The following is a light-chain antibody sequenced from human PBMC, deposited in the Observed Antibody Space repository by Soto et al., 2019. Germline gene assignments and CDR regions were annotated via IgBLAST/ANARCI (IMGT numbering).Light chain of an antibody. V-gene: IGLV2-14*01. CDR1: SSDVGAYNY. Sequence: QSVLTQPASVSGSPGQSITISCTGTSSDVGAYNYVSWYQQYPGKAPKVIIFEVRKRPSGVSNRFSGSKSGDTASLTISGLQAEDEADYYCSSYRSSTTFVFGTRTKGTVL. J-gene: IGLJ1*01. CDR3: SSYRSSTTFV. CDR2: EVR.